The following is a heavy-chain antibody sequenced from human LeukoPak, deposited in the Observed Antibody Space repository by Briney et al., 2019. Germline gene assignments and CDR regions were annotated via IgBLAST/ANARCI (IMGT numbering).Heavy chain of an antibody. Sequence: TSEALSLTCTVSGGSISSGSYYWSWIRQPAGKGLEWIGRIYTSGSTNYNPSLKSRVTISVDTSKNQFSLKLSSVTAADTAVYYCARDAHSSRGDYWGQGTLVTVSS. V-gene: IGHV4-61*02. J-gene: IGHJ4*02. CDR3: ARDAHSSRGDY. D-gene: IGHD6-19*01. CDR2: IYTSGST. CDR1: GGSISSGSYY.